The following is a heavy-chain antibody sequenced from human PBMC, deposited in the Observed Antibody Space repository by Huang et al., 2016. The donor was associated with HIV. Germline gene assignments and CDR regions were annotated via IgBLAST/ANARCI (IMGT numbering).Heavy chain of an antibody. D-gene: IGHD1-1*01. J-gene: IGHJ4*02. CDR1: GGSISRGGYY. CDR2: IYHTGSA. Sequence: QVQLQESGPGLVKPSETLSLTCTVSGGSISRGGYYWSWIRQSPGRGLEWIGYIYHTGSAYLNPSLKSRSVTSIDTSNNQFSLKLNSVTVADTAVYYCVSLSWHQLDFDYWGQGILVTVSS. CDR3: VSLSWHQLDFDY. V-gene: IGHV4-30-4*08.